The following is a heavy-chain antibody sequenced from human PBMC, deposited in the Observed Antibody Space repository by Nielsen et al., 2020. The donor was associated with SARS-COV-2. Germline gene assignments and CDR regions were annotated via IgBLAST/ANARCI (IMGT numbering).Heavy chain of an antibody. Sequence: ASVKVSCKASGYTFTGYYMHWVRQAPGQGLEWMGRINPNSGGTNYAQKFQGRVTMTRDTSISTAYMELSRLRSDDTAVYYRARESEGRDGFDYWGQGTLVTVSS. V-gene: IGHV1-2*06. CDR3: ARESEGRDGFDY. CDR1: GYTFTGYY. J-gene: IGHJ4*02. D-gene: IGHD5-24*01. CDR2: INPNSGGT.